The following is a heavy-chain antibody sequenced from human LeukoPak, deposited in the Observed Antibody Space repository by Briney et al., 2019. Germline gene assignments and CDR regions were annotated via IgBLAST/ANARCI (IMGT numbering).Heavy chain of an antibody. Sequence: KSGGSLRLSCAASGFTFRSYGMHWVRQAPGKGLEWVAFIRYDGSNKYYADSVKGRFTISRDNSKNTLYLQMNSLIAEDTAVYYCAIHPHPVVVPAAINYWGQGTLVTVSS. CDR3: AIHPHPVVVPAAINY. V-gene: IGHV3-30*02. D-gene: IGHD2-2*01. J-gene: IGHJ4*02. CDR1: GFTFRSYG. CDR2: IRYDGSNK.